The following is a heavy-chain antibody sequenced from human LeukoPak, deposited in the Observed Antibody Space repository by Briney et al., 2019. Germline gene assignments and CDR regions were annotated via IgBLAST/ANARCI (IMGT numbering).Heavy chain of an antibody. CDR1: GFTFSSYG. V-gene: IGHV3-23*01. D-gene: IGHD5-12*01. J-gene: IGHJ4*02. CDR2: ISGSGGST. Sequence: GGTLRLSCAASGFTFSSYGMSWVRQAPGKGLEWVSAISGSGGSTYYADSVKGRFTISRDNSKNTLYLQMNSLRAEDTAVYYCAKDLYSGYDWVDYWAREPWSPSPQ. CDR3: AKDLYSGYDWVDY.